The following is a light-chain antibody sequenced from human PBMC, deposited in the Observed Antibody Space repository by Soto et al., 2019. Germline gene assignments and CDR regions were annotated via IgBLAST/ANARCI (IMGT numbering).Light chain of an antibody. V-gene: IGKV1-9*01. Sequence: DIQMTQSPSSLSASVGDRVTITCRASLSITSYLAWYQQEPGKAPKLLIYAASTLQSGVPSRFSGSGSGTDFTLTISSLQPEDFATYYCQQLNSYPLTFGGGTKVDIK. CDR1: LSITSY. CDR2: AAS. J-gene: IGKJ4*01. CDR3: QQLNSYPLT.